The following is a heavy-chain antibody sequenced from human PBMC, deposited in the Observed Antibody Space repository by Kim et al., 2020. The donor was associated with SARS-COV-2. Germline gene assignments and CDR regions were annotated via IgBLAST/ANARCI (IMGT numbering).Heavy chain of an antibody. V-gene: IGHV3-23*01. D-gene: IGHD1-26*01. CDR2: MSGSGGST. CDR1: GVTFSSYA. J-gene: IGHJ3*02. Sequence: GGSLRLSCAASGVTFSSYAMSWVRQAPGKGLEWVSAMSGSGGSTYYADSVKGRFTISRDNSKNTLYLQMNSLRAEDTAVYYCAKDWRDSGSYDDAFDIWGQGTMVTVSS. CDR3: AKDWRDSGSYDDAFDI.